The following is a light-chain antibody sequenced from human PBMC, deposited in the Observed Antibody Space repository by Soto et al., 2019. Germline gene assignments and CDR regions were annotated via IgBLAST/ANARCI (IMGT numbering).Light chain of an antibody. J-gene: IGKJ5*01. CDR1: QSVSSN. V-gene: IGKV3-15*01. CDR2: GAS. CDR3: QQYDNWPIT. Sequence: EIVMTQSPATLSVSPGERATLSCRASQSVSSNLAWYQQKPGQAPRLVIYGASTRATGIPARFRGSGSGTEFTLTISSLQSKDFAVFYCQQYDNWPITFGQGTRLESK.